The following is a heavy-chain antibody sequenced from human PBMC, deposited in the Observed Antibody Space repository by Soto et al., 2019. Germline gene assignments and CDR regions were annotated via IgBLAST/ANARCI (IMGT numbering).Heavy chain of an antibody. Sequence: GGSLRLSCAASGFTVSSNYMTWVRQAPGKGLEWVSVIYSGGSTYYADSVKGRFTISRDNSKNTLYFQMNSLRAEDTAVYYCATYAPAIFGPPPAVLCYMDVWGKGTTVTVSS. D-gene: IGHD3-3*01. CDR2: IYSGGST. CDR3: ATYAPAIFGPPPAVLCYMDV. V-gene: IGHV3-66*01. J-gene: IGHJ6*03. CDR1: GFTVSSNY.